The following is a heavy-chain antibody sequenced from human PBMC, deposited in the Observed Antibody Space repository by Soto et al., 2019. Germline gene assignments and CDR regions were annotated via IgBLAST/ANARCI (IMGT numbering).Heavy chain of an antibody. Sequence: EVQLVESGGGLVQPGRSLRLSCAASGFTFDDYAMHWVRQAPGKGLEWVSGISWNSGSIGYADSVKGRFTISRYHAKNSLYLKMNRLGAEDTALYYCAKDIIFDCSSTNCPRYFDYWGQGTLVTVSS. CDR2: ISWNSGSI. D-gene: IGHD2-2*01. J-gene: IGHJ4*02. CDR1: GFTFDDYA. CDR3: AKDIIFDCSSTNCPRYFDY. V-gene: IGHV3-9*01.